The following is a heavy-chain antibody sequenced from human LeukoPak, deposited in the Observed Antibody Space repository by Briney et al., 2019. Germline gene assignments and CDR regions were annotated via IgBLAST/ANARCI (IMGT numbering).Heavy chain of an antibody. V-gene: IGHV3-53*01. Sequence: GGSLRLSCAASGFTVSSNYMSWVRQAPGKGLEWVSIIYSGGSTFYADSVKGRFTISRDNSKNSLYLQMNSLRAEDTALYYCARGSMVRGVIIPGYWGQGTLVTVSS. D-gene: IGHD3-10*01. J-gene: IGHJ4*02. CDR2: IYSGGST. CDR1: GFTVSSNY. CDR3: ARGSMVRGVIIPGY.